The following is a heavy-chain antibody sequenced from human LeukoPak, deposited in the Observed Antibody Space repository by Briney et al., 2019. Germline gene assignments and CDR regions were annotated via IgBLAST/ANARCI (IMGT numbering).Heavy chain of an antibody. CDR1: GFTFSSYA. J-gene: IGHJ5*02. V-gene: IGHV3-23*01. CDR2: ISGSGGTT. CDR3: AKATHNWNPFDP. Sequence: GGSLRLSCAASGFTFSSYAMSWVRQAPGKGLEWVSAISGSGGTTFYADSVKGRFTISRDNSKDTLYLQMNSLRAEDTAVYYCAKATHNWNPFDPWGQGTLVTVSS. D-gene: IGHD1-1*01.